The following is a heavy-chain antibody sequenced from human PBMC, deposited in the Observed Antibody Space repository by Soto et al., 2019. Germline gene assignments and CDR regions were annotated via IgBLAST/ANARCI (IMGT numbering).Heavy chain of an antibody. Sequence: PGGSLRLSCSASGFTFSSYAMHWVRQAPGKGLEYVSAISSNGGSTYYADSVKGRFTISRDNSKNTLYLQMSSLRAEDTAVYYCVKEYSYGPYYFDYWGQGTLVTVSS. CDR3: VKEYSYGPYYFDY. J-gene: IGHJ4*02. CDR2: ISSNGGST. D-gene: IGHD5-18*01. CDR1: GFTFSSYA. V-gene: IGHV3-64D*08.